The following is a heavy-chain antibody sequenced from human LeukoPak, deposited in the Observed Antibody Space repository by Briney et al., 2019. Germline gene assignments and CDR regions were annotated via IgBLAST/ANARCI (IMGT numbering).Heavy chain of an antibody. V-gene: IGHV4-34*01. CDR1: GGSFSGYY. J-gene: IGHJ4*02. Sequence: SETLSLTCAVYGGSFSGYYWSWIRQPPGKGLEWIGEINHSGSTNYNPSPKSRVTISVDTSKNQFSLKLSSVTAADTAVYYCARARKYYYDSSGLYYFDYWGQGTLVTVSS. CDR3: ARARKYYYDSSGLYYFDY. D-gene: IGHD3-22*01. CDR2: INHSGST.